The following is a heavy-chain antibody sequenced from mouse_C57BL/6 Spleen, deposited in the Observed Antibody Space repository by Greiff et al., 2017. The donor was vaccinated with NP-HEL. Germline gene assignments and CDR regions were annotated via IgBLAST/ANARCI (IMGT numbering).Heavy chain of an antibody. V-gene: IGHV1-75*01. J-gene: IGHJ1*03. CDR1: GYTFTDYY. D-gene: IGHD1-1*01. Sequence: VQLQQSGPELVKPGASVKISFKASGYTFTDYYINWVKQRPGQGLEWIGWIFPGSGSTYYNEKFKGKATLTVDKSSSTAYMLLSSLTSEDSAVDFCARSSYYYGSSYGYFDVWGTGTTVTVSS. CDR3: ARSSYYYGSSYGYFDV. CDR2: IFPGSGST.